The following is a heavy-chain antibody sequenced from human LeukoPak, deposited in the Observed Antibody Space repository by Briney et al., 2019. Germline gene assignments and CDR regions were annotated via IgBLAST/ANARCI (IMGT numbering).Heavy chain of an antibody. J-gene: IGHJ5*02. D-gene: IGHD2/OR15-2a*01. Sequence: SETLSLTCAVYGGSFSGYYWSWIRQPPGKGLEWIGYIHYTGGTNYNPSLKGRVTISVDTSNQFSLKLRSVTAADTPVYYCAKREIGWFDPWGQGTLVTVSS. CDR2: IHYTGGT. CDR3: AKREIGWFDP. CDR1: GGSFSGYY. V-gene: IGHV4-59*08.